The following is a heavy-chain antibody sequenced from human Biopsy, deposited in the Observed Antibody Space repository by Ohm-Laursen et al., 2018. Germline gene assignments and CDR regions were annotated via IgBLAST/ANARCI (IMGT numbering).Heavy chain of an antibody. CDR3: AADSGSGSHFRFDY. CDR1: GFPFHNYA. CDR2: INAPGGKT. J-gene: IGHJ4*02. D-gene: IGHD3-10*01. V-gene: IGHV3-23*01. Sequence: SLRLSCSASGFPFHNYAMNWVRQAPRKGLEWVSGINAPGGKTYYADSVKGRFTISRDNSKNTVYLQMNSLRAEDTAVYYCAADSGSGSHFRFDYWGQGALVSVSS.